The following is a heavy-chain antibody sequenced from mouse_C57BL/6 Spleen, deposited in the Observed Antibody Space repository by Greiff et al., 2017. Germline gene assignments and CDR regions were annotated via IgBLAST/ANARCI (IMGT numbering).Heavy chain of an antibody. V-gene: IGHV1-64*01. D-gene: IGHD2-5*01. CDR3: AREVYSNSWFAY. J-gene: IGHJ3*01. CDR2: IHPNSGST. CDR1: GYTFTSYW. Sequence: QVQLQQPGAELVKPGASVKLSCKASGYTFTSYWMHWVKQRPGQGLEWIGMIHPNSGSTNYNEKFKSKATLTVDKSSSTAYMQLSSLTSEDSAVXYCAREVYSNSWFAYWGQGTLVTVSA.